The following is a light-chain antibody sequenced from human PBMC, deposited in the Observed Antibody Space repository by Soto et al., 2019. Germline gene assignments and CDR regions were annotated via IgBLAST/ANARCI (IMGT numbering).Light chain of an antibody. CDR2: DAS. J-gene: IGKJ1*01. CDR3: QQRTDWPRT. V-gene: IGKV3-11*01. CDR1: QSVSSY. Sequence: EIVLTQSPATLSLSPGERATLSCRASQSVSSYLAWYQQKPGQAPRLLIHDASNRAAGIPARFSVSGSGTDFTLSISNVEPEDFAVYYCQQRTDWPRTFGQGTKVEIK.